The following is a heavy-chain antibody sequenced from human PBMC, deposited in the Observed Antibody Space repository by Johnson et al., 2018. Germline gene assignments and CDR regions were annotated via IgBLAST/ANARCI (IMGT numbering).Heavy chain of an antibody. D-gene: IGHD1-26*01. V-gene: IGHV4-59*01. CDR3: ARLRSGLYSVLTHYYYMDV. Sequence: QVQLQESGPGLVKPSETLSLTCTVSGGSISSYYWSWIRQPPGKGLEWIGYIYYSGSTDYNPSLKSRVTISVDTSKRHFSLMLSSVTAADTAVYYCARLRSGLYSVLTHYYYMDVWGKGTTVTVSS. CDR2: IYYSGST. J-gene: IGHJ6*03. CDR1: GGSISSYY.